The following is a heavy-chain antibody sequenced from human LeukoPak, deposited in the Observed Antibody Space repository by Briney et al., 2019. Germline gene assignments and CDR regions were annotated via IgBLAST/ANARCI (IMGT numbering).Heavy chain of an antibody. V-gene: IGHV3-9*01. Sequence: GGSLRLSCAASGFTFDDYAMHWVRQGPEKGLEWVSGTSWNGGVIGYEDSVMGRFTVSRDNAKNSLFLQMNSLRPEDTALYYCTKSDCSSTSCHTSDYWGQGTLVTVSS. D-gene: IGHD2-2*02. CDR2: TSWNGGVI. CDR1: GFTFDDYA. CDR3: TKSDCSSTSCHTSDY. J-gene: IGHJ4*02.